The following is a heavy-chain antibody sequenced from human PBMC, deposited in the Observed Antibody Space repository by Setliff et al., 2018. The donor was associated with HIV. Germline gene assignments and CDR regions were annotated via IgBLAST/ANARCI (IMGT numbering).Heavy chain of an antibody. CDR1: AGSISSGRYY. CDR2: IYSSGSA. Sequence: SETLSLTCSVSAGSISSGRYYWSWIRQPAGKGLEWIGHIYSSGSANYNLSLKSRVTISKDPSKHQVHLNMSSVTAADSATYYGATMGXQGTYFDNWGKGTLVTVSS. V-gene: IGHV4-61*09. J-gene: IGHJ4*02. CDR3: ATMGXQGTYFDN.